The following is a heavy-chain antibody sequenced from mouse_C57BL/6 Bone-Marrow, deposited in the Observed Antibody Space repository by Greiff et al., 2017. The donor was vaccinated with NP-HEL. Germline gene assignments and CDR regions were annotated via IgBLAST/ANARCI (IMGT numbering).Heavy chain of an antibody. CDR2: IYPGNSDT. J-gene: IGHJ2*01. V-gene: IGHV1-5*01. CDR3: TRGDYDDYFDY. Sequence: EVQLQQSGTVLVRPGASVKMSCKTSGYTLTSYWMHWVKQRPGQGLEWIGAIYPGNSDTSYNQKFKGKATLTAVTSASTAYMELSSLTNEDSAVYYFTRGDYDDYFDYWGQGTTLTVSS. D-gene: IGHD2-4*01. CDR1: GYTLTSYW.